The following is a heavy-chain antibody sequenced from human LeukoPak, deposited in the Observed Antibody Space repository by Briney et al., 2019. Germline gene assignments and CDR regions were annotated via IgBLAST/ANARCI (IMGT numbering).Heavy chain of an antibody. V-gene: IGHV1-69*13. CDR1: GGTFSSYA. Sequence: SVKVSCKASGGTFSSYAIRWVRQAPGQGLEWMGVIISIVGTAYYAHYVQGRVTISADESKSTAYMQMINLRSEDTAVYYCARAAVVVPVEWWFNPWGQGTLVTVSS. D-gene: IGHD2-2*01. CDR3: ARAAVVVPVEWWFNP. CDR2: IISIVGTA. J-gene: IGHJ5*02.